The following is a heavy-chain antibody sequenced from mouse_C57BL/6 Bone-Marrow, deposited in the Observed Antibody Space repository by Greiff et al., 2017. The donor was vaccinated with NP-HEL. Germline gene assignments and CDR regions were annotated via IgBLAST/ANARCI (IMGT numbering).Heavy chain of an antibody. Sequence: EVKLQESGAELVRPGASVKLSCTASGFNIKDDYMHWVKQRPEQGLEWIGWIDPENGDTEYASKFQGKATITADTSSNTAYLQLSSLTSEDTAVYYCTTHRTQDSSGPFAYWGQGTLVTVAA. D-gene: IGHD3-2*02. J-gene: IGHJ3*01. V-gene: IGHV14-4*01. CDR2: IDPENGDT. CDR1: GFNIKDDY. CDR3: TTHRTQDSSGPFAY.